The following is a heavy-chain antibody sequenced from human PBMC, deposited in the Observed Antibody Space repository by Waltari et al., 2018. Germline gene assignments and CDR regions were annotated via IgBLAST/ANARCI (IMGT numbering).Heavy chain of an antibody. J-gene: IGHJ3*01. V-gene: IGHV4-39*02. CDR2: MSYNGAT. CDR1: GGSITSNRHY. D-gene: IGHD5-12*01. Sequence: QLQLQESGPGLGKPSETLSLTCIVSGGSITSNRHYWAWIRQPPGQGLGWIGTMSYNGATYSSPSLKRRVTVSRDTSKNHLSLKLGSVTAADTAVYYCATYIGASIGTAAFDVWGQGTMVTVSS. CDR3: ATYIGASIGTAAFDV.